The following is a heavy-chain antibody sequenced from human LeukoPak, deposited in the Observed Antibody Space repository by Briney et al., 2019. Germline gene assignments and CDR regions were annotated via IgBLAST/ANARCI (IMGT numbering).Heavy chain of an antibody. CDR2: TYYRSKWFN. V-gene: IGHV6-1*01. J-gene: IGHJ6*03. CDR1: GDSVSSNSAA. Sequence: SQTLSLTCAISGDSVSSNSAAWNWIRQSPSRGLEWLGRTYYRSKWFNDYAISVKSRITINPDTSKNQFSLQLNSVTPEDTAVYYCARAKYYDFWSGYFSYYYYMDVWGKGTTVTVSS. D-gene: IGHD3-3*01. CDR3: ARAKYYDFWSGYFSYYYYMDV.